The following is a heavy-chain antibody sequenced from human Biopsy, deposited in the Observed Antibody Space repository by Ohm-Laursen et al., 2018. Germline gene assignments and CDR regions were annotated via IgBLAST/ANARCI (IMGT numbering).Heavy chain of an antibody. CDR3: ARGSNEYGGLYFPH. Sequence: PSQTLSLTCAVYNVSFSSFYWSWIRQPPGKGLEWIGHISYTGYTGYKSSLKSRVTISLDTSRKHFSLRLTSLAAADTAVYYCARGSNEYGGLYFPHWGQGTLVTVSS. CDR2: ISYTGYT. V-gene: IGHV4-59*01. D-gene: IGHD4-23*01. J-gene: IGHJ1*01. CDR1: NVSFSSFY.